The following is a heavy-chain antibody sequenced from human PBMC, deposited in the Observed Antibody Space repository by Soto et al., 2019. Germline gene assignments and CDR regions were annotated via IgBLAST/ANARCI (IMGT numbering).Heavy chain of an antibody. D-gene: IGHD1-26*01. CDR2: IHYSGTT. CDR1: GGSISSYF. Sequence: PSETLSLTCTIYGGSISSYFWSWIRQPPGKGLEWIGYIHYSGTTVYSPSLKSRVTMSIDTSENQFTLNLTSVTAADMAVYYCARDTGSYYLDSWGQGSLVTVSS. CDR3: ARDTGSYYLDS. V-gene: IGHV4-59*01. J-gene: IGHJ4*01.